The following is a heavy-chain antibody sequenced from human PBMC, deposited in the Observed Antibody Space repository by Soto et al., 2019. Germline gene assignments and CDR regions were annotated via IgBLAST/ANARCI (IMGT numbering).Heavy chain of an antibody. CDR3: ARTRSPDSTFDY. J-gene: IGHJ4*02. CDR1: GGSISSYY. CDR2: IYYSGST. V-gene: IGHV4-59*01. Sequence: SETLSLTCTVSGGSISSYYWSWIRQPPGKGLEWIGYIYYSGSTNYNPSLKSRVTISVDTSKNQFSLKLSSVTAAGTAVYYCARTRSPDSTFDYWGQGTLVTVSS. D-gene: IGHD2-21*01.